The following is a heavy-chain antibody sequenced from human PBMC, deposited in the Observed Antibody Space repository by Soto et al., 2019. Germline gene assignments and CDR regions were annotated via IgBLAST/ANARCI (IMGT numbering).Heavy chain of an antibody. J-gene: IGHJ4*02. V-gene: IGHV1-58*01. Sequence: GASVKVSCKASGYTFFTSAVQWVRQARGQGLEWIGWIVVGSGNTSYAQKFQERVTITSDMSTNTAYMELTSLRSEDTAVYYCAADPYCGGDCYFDFWGQGIMVTVSS. D-gene: IGHD2-21*02. CDR1: GYTFFTSA. CDR3: AADPYCGGDCYFDF. CDR2: IVVGSGNT.